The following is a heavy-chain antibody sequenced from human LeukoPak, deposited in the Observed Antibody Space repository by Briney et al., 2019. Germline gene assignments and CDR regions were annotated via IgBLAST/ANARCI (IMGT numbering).Heavy chain of an antibody. J-gene: IGHJ4*02. CDR3: ASAPYDSSGYYYG. V-gene: IGHV3-21*01. Sequence: TGGSLRLSCAASGFTFSSYSMNWVRQAPGKGLEWVSSISSSSSYIYYADSVKGRFTISRDNAKNSLYPQMNSLRAEDTAVYYCASAPYDSSGYYYGWGQGTLVTVSS. D-gene: IGHD3-22*01. CDR2: ISSSSSYI. CDR1: GFTFSSYS.